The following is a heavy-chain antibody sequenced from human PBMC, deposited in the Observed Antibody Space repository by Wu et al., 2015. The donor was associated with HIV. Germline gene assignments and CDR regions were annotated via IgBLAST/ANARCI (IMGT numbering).Heavy chain of an antibody. CDR2: IIPIFGTA. D-gene: IGHD2/OR15-2a*01. J-gene: IGHJ6*02. CDR1: GGTFSSYA. V-gene: IGHV1-69*13. Sequence: QVQLVQSGAEVKKPGSSVKVSCKASGGTFSSYAISWVRQAPGQGLEWMGRIIPIFGTANYAQKFQGRVTITADESTSTAYMELSSLRSEDTAVYYCARDLNFDQYSYYYYYYGMDVWGQETTVTVSS. CDR3: ARDLNFDQYSYYYYYYGMDV.